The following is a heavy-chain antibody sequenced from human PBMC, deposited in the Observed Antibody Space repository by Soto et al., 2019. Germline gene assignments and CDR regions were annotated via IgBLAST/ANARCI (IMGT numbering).Heavy chain of an antibody. Sequence: QVQLQESGPGLVKPSETLSLTCTVSGGSISSYYWSWIRQPAGKGLEWIGRLYTSGSTNYNPSLKSRVTMSVDTAKNLFSLKLSSVTAADTAVYYCARFSDTIFGVVIGRWFDPWGQGTLVTVSS. J-gene: IGHJ5*02. CDR3: ARFSDTIFGVVIGRWFDP. CDR1: GGSISSYY. D-gene: IGHD3-3*01. V-gene: IGHV4-4*07. CDR2: LYTSGST.